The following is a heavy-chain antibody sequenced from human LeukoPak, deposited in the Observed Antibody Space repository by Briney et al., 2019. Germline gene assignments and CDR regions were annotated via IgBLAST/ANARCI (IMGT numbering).Heavy chain of an antibody. CDR2: ISYDGGKK. V-gene: IGHV3-30*18. J-gene: IGHJ4*02. Sequence: GGSLRLSCATSGFTFNRHGLHWVRQAPGKGLEWVAVISYDGGKKYYADSVKGRFTISRDTSKNTLYLQMNSLRAEDTAVYYCAKDRAYYYNTNAYYYVGFDFWGQGTLVTVSS. D-gene: IGHD3-22*01. CDR3: AKDRAYYYNTNAYYYVGFDF. CDR1: GFTFNRHG.